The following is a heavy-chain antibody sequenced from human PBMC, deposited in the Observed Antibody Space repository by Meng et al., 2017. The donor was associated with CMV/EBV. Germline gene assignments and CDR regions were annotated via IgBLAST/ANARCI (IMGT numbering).Heavy chain of an antibody. CDR1: GFTFSSYS. CDR3: ARDLEPPYCSSTSCYGVNYGMDV. D-gene: IGHD2-2*01. J-gene: IGHJ6*02. Sequence: GESLKISCAASGFTFSSYSMHWVRQAPGKGLEWVSSISSSSSYRYYADSVKGRFTISRDNAKNSLYLQMNSLRAEDTAVYYCARDLEPPYCSSTSCYGVNYGMDVWGQGTTVTVSS. V-gene: IGHV3-21*01. CDR2: ISSSSSYR.